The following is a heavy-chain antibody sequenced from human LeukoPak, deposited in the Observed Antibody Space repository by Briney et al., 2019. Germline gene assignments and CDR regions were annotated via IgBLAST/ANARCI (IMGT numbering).Heavy chain of an antibody. CDR1: GYTFTSYD. D-gene: IGHD3-3*01. V-gene: IGHV1-8*01. J-gene: IGHJ4*02. Sequence: APVKVSCKASGYTFTSYDINWVRQATGQGLEWMGWMNPNSGNTGYAQKFQGRVTMTRNTSISTTYMELSSLRSEDTAVYYCARGVGSGNVGDYWGQGTLVTVSS. CDR3: ARGVGSGNVGDY. CDR2: MNPNSGNT.